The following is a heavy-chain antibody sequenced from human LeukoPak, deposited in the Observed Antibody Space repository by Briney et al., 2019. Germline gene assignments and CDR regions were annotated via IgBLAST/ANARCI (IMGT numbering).Heavy chain of an antibody. CDR2: ISCSGCRT. Sequence: XSSYXXSWVRQAPGNGLDWVSAISCSGCRTYSADSVQGRFTIYRDNSKNPLYLQMNKLRAEDTAVYYCAQPRYCRGGSCYFDYWGQGTLVTVSS. CDR3: AQPRYCRGGSCYFDY. D-gene: IGHD2-15*01. V-gene: IGHV3-23*01. CDR1: XSSYX. J-gene: IGHJ4*02.